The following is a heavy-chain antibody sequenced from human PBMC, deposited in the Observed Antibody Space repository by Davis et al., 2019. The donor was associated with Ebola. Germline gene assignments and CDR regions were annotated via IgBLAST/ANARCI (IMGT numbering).Heavy chain of an antibody. J-gene: IGHJ4*02. V-gene: IGHV4-59*01. CDR1: GASISSYY. D-gene: IGHD6-6*01. Sequence: MPSETLSLTCTVSGASISSYYWSWIRQPPGKGLEWIGYGHYTGSTSYNPSLGRRVTISVDTSKNQFSLKVSSVTAADTAVYYCARDGHRSDSSNFFNYWGQGALVTVSS. CDR3: ARDGHRSDSSNFFNY. CDR2: GHYTGST.